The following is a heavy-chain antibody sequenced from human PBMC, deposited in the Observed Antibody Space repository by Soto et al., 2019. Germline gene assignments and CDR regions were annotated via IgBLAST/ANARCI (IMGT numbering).Heavy chain of an antibody. V-gene: IGHV4-4*02. CDR1: GVSITSTDW. D-gene: IGHD1-26*01. J-gene: IGHJ4*02. Sequence: QVQLQESGPGLVKPSETLSLSCAVSGVSITSTDWWSWVRQPPGKGLQWIGEVSLGGGANYNPSLKSRVTISVDNSKNQFSPTLNSVTAADTAVYFCLGSAADTTLKASSFWGQGTLVTVS. CDR3: LGSAADTTLKASSF. CDR2: VSLGGGA.